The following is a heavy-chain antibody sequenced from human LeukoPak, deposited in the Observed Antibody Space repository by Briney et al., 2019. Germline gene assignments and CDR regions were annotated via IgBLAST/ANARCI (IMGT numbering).Heavy chain of an antibody. Sequence: SGTLSLTCAVSGVSISSDNWWTWVRQPPGKEPEWIGEIFQSGNTNYNPSLKSRVTISVDTSKNQFSLKLSSVTAADTAVYYCARGRRDMVRGVIITSRYYYYMDVWGKGTTVTVSS. CDR2: IFQSGNT. D-gene: IGHD3-10*01. CDR3: ARGRRDMVRGVIITSRYYYYMDV. J-gene: IGHJ6*03. V-gene: IGHV4-4*02. CDR1: GVSISSDNW.